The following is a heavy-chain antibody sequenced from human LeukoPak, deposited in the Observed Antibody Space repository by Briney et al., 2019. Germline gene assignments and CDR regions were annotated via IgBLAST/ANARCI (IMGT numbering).Heavy chain of an antibody. CDR2: ISWNSGSI. CDR1: GFTFDGYA. D-gene: IGHD6-13*01. Sequence: PGGSLRLSCAASGFTFDGYAMHWVRQAPGKGLEWVSGISWNSGSIGYADSVKGRFTISRDNAKNSLYLQMNSLRAEDMALYYCAKAYSSSWYYYMDVWGKGTTVTVSS. CDR3: AKAYSSSWYYYMDV. J-gene: IGHJ6*03. V-gene: IGHV3-9*03.